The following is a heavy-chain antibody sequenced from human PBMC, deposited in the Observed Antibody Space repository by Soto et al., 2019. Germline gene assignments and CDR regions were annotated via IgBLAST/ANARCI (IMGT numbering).Heavy chain of an antibody. D-gene: IGHD2-8*01. V-gene: IGHV2-5*01. Sequence: SGPTLVNPTQTLTLTCTFSAFSLSTNGVGVGWIRQPPGKPLEWLAVIYWNEDKRYSRSLKSRLSITKDTSKNQVVLTMTTMDPVDTATYYCVHTVMVHTITGGHYFDHWGPGILVTVSS. CDR3: VHTVMVHTITGGHYFDH. CDR1: AFSLSTNGVG. CDR2: IYWNEDK. J-gene: IGHJ4*02.